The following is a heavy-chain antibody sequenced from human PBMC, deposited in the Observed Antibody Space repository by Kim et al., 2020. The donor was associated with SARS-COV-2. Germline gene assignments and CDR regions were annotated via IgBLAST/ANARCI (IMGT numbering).Heavy chain of an antibody. CDR1: GGSFSGYY. CDR3: ARGGSNDSSGYYFKRSPNWEP. J-gene: IGHJ5*02. D-gene: IGHD3-22*01. V-gene: IGHV4-34*01. CDR2: INHSGST. Sequence: SETLSLTCAVYGGSFSGYYWSWIRQPPGKGLEWIGEINHSGSTNYNPSLKSRVTISVDTSKNQFSLKLSSVTAADTAVYYCARGGSNDSSGYYFKRSPNWEPWGQGTLVTVSS.